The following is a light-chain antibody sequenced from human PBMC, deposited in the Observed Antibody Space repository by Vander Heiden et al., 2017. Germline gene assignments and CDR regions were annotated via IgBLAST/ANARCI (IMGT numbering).Light chain of an antibody. Sequence: EVVLTQSPGTLSSSPGERVTLSCRASQSVRSSHLVWYQQKPGQAPRLVIYSASSRATGVPDRFSGSGSGTDFSLTISRLEPEDFAVYYCQGDDESLLTFGGGTKVEIK. V-gene: IGKV3-20*01. CDR3: QGDDESLLT. J-gene: IGKJ4*01. CDR1: QSVRSSH. CDR2: SAS.